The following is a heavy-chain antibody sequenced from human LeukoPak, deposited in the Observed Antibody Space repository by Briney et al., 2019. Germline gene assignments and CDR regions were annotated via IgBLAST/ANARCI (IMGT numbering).Heavy chain of an antibody. V-gene: IGHV3-48*02. Sequence: PGGSLRLSCAASGFTFSSYSMNWVRQAPGKGLEWISYISSSSSTIYYADSVKGRFTISRDNAKNSLYLQMNSLRDEDTAVYYCARDQRYSSGWSYSPFDPWGQGTLVTVSS. CDR2: ISSSSSTI. CDR1: GFTFSSYS. CDR3: ARDQRYSSGWSYSPFDP. J-gene: IGHJ5*02. D-gene: IGHD6-19*01.